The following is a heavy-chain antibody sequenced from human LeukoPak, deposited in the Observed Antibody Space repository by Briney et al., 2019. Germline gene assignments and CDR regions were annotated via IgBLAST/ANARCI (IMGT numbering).Heavy chain of an antibody. D-gene: IGHD4-17*01. Sequence: SETLSLTCTVSGYSISSGYHWGWIRQPPGKGLEWIGSIYHSGSTYYNPSLKSRVTISVDTSKNQFSLKLSSVTAADTAVYYCARERRLRRGNWFDLWGQGTLVTVSS. CDR3: ARERRLRRGNWFDL. CDR1: GYSISSGYH. J-gene: IGHJ5*02. CDR2: IYHSGST. V-gene: IGHV4-38-2*02.